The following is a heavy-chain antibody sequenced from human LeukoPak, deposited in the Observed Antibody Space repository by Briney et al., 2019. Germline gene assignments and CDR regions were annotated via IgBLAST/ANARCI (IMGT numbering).Heavy chain of an antibody. D-gene: IGHD5-18*01. Sequence: SETLSLTCAVYGGSFSGYYWSWIRQPPGKGLEWIGEINHSGSANYNPSLKSRVTISVDTSKNQFSLKLSSVTAADTAVYYCARGRGYSYGEIFDYWGQGTLVTVSS. CDR2: INHSGSA. V-gene: IGHV4-34*01. CDR3: ARGRGYSYGEIFDY. CDR1: GGSFSGYY. J-gene: IGHJ4*02.